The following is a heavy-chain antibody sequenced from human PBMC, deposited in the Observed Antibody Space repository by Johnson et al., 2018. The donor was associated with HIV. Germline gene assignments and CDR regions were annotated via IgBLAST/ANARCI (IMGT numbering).Heavy chain of an antibody. V-gene: IGHV3-7*03. CDR3: ARVSYDGVLKTVGAFDI. J-gene: IGHJ3*02. D-gene: IGHD3-16*01. CDR1: GFTFSDHY. Sequence: EQLVVSGGGVVQPGRSLRVSCGASGFTFSDHYMDWVRQAPGKGLQWVANIKQDGNEKYYVDSVKGRFTISRDNSKNTLYLQMNSLRVEDTAVYFCARVSYDGVLKTVGAFDILGQGTMVTVSS. CDR2: IKQDGNEK.